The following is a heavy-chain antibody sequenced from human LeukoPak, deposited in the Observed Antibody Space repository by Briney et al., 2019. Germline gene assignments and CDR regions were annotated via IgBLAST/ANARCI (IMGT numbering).Heavy chain of an antibody. CDR3: ARADGYSSLRYFYGMDV. Sequence: PGGSLRLSCAASGFTFSDYYMSWIRQAPGKGLEWVSYISSSGNTVYYADSVKGRFTISGDNAKNSLYLEMNSLRAEDTAVYYCARADGYSSLRYFYGMDVWGQGTTVTVSS. V-gene: IGHV3-11*01. D-gene: IGHD5-18*01. CDR1: GFTFSDYY. J-gene: IGHJ6*02. CDR2: ISSSGNTV.